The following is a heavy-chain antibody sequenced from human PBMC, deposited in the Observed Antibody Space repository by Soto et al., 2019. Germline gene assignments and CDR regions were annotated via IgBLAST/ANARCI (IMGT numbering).Heavy chain of an antibody. D-gene: IGHD2-21*02. V-gene: IGHV1-69*13. CDR3: ARTAYCGGDCYYIDY. CDR2: IIPIFGTA. Sequence: ASVKVSCKASGGTFSSYAISWVRQAPGQGLEWMGGIIPIFGTANYAQKFQGRVTITADESTSTAYMELSSLRSEDTAVYYCARTAYCGGDCYYIDYWGQGTLVTVST. CDR1: GGTFSSYA. J-gene: IGHJ4*02.